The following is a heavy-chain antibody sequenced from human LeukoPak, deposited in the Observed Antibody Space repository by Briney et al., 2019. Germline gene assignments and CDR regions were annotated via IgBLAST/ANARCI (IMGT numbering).Heavy chain of an antibody. V-gene: IGHV4-4*07. D-gene: IGHD3-10*01. J-gene: IGHJ4*02. CDR3: AVGGFGELFIDY. CDR1: GGSISNYY. CDR2: IYPSGST. Sequence: PSETLSLTCTVSGGSISNYYWSWIRQPAGKGLEWIGRIYPSGSTTYNPSLKSRLTMSVDTSKNQFSLRLSSVTAADTAVYYCAVGGFGELFIDYWGQGTLVTVSS.